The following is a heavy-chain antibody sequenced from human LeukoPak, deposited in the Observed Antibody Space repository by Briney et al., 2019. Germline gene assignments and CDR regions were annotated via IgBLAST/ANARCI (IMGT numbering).Heavy chain of an antibody. D-gene: IGHD3-16*01. Sequence: GGSLRLSCAASGFTFSSYSMNWVRQAPGKGLEWVSSISSSSSYIYYADSVEGRFTISRDNAKNSLYLQMNSLRAEDTAVYYCARDLQGGLDYWGQGTLVTVSS. CDR1: GFTFSSYS. CDR2: ISSSSSYI. J-gene: IGHJ4*02. CDR3: ARDLQGGLDY. V-gene: IGHV3-21*01.